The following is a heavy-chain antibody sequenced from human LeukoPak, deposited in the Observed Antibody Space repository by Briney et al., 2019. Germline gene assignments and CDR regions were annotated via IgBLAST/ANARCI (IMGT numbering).Heavy chain of an antibody. V-gene: IGHV4-39*01. D-gene: IGHD6-13*01. CDR1: GGSISSSSYF. J-gene: IGHJ4*02. CDR2: IYYSGST. CDR3: ARRVQPYYFDF. Sequence: SETLSLTCTVSGGSISSSSYFWGWIRQPPGTGLEWIGRIYYSGSTYYNPSFKSRVTISVDTSKNQFSLKLSSVTAADTAVYYCARRVQPYYFDFWGQGTLVTVSS.